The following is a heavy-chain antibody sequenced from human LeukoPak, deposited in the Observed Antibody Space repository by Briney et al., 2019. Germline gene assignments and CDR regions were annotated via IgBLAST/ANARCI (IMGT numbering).Heavy chain of an antibody. Sequence: ETLSLTCTVSGGSISSYYWSWIRQPPGKGLEWIGYIYYSGSTNYNPSLKSRVTISVDTSKNQFSLKLSSVTAADTAVYYCARAVAGRSRSFDYWGQGTLVTVSS. CDR1: GGSISSYY. CDR2: IYYSGST. J-gene: IGHJ4*02. D-gene: IGHD6-19*01. V-gene: IGHV4-59*01. CDR3: ARAVAGRSRSFDY.